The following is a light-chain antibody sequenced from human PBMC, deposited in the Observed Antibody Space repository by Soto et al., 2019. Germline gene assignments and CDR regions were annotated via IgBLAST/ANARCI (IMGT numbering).Light chain of an antibody. CDR2: GAS. Sequence: EIVLTQSPGTLSLSPGERVTLSCRASQSVSSSFLAWYQQKPGQAPRLLIYGASSGATGIPDRFSGSGSGTDFTLTISRLEPEDFAVYYCQQYGSSPPYTFGQGTKLEIK. CDR1: QSVSSSF. CDR3: QQYGSSPPYT. V-gene: IGKV3-20*01. J-gene: IGKJ2*01.